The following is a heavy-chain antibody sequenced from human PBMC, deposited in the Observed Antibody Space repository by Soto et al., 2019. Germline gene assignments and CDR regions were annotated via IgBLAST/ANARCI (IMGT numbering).Heavy chain of an antibody. J-gene: IGHJ4*02. CDR1: GGTFSSYA. Sequence: SVKVSCKASGGTFSSYAISWVRQAPGQGLEWMGGIIPIFGTANYAQKFQGRVTITADESTSTAYMELSSLRSEDTAVYYCAGSSSPLPYFDYWGQGTLVTVS. V-gene: IGHV1-69*13. CDR2: IIPIFGTA. D-gene: IGHD6-6*01. CDR3: AGSSSPLPYFDY.